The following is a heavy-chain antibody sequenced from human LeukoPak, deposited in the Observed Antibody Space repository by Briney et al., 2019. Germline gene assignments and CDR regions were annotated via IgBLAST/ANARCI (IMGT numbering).Heavy chain of an antibody. CDR1: GFTFDGCA. D-gene: IGHD2-8*01. Sequence: PGGSLRLSCAAPGFTFDGCAMHWVRQAPGKGLEWVSSISWNSGNIDYADSVRGRFTISRDNAKNSLYLQMNSLEAGDTALYYCAKEGSVCTNGICRYFDYWGQGTLVTVSS. CDR2: ISWNSGNI. CDR3: AKEGSVCTNGICRYFDY. V-gene: IGHV3-9*01. J-gene: IGHJ4*02.